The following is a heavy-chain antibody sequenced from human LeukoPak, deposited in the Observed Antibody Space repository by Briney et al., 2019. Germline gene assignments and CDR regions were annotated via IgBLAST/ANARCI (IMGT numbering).Heavy chain of an antibody. CDR3: ARESFTFGGVIAPDFDY. V-gene: IGHV3-48*03. Sequence: GGSLRLSCAASGFTFSSYEMNWVRQAQGKGLEWVSYICSSGSTIYYADSVKGRFTISRDNAKNSLYLQMNSLRAEDTAVYYCARESFTFGGVIAPDFDYWGQGTLVTVSS. CDR2: ICSSGSTI. J-gene: IGHJ4*02. CDR1: GFTFSSYE. D-gene: IGHD3-16*02.